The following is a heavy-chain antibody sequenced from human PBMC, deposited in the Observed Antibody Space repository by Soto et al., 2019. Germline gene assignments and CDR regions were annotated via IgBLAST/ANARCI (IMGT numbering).Heavy chain of an antibody. Sequence: EVQLVESGGGLVQPGKSLRLSCAASGFTFDDYAMHWVRQSPGKGLEWVSGISWTGDSVDYADSVRGRFTISRVNAESSLYLQMNSLRPADTAFYYCAKDTGAGLADFDQWGQGTLVAVSS. D-gene: IGHD3-10*01. CDR2: ISWTGDSV. CDR3: AKDTGAGLADFDQ. V-gene: IGHV3-9*01. J-gene: IGHJ4*02. CDR1: GFTFDDYA.